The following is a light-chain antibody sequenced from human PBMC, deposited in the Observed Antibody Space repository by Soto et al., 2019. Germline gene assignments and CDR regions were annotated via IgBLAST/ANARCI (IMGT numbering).Light chain of an antibody. CDR2: GAS. Sequence: EIVLTQSPGTLSLSPGERATLSCRASQSVGSNYLAWYQQKPGQAPRLLIYGASSRATGIPDRFSGGGSGTDFTLTISRLEPEDFAVYYCQQRSNWLTFGQGTRLEIK. CDR1: QSVGSNY. CDR3: QQRSNWLT. V-gene: IGKV3D-20*02. J-gene: IGKJ5*01.